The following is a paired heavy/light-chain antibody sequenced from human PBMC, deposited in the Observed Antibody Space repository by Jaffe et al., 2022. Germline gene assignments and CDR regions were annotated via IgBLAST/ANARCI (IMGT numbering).Heavy chain of an antibody. D-gene: IGHD3-10*01. V-gene: IGHV7-4-1*02. J-gene: IGHJ4*02. CDR2: INTNTGNP. CDR3: ARDRELLWFGDVRETAGFDY. Sequence: QVQLVQSGSELKKPGASVKVSCKASGYTFTSYAMNWVRQAPGQGLEWMGWINTNTGNPTYAQGFTGRFVFSLDTSVSTAYLQISSLKAEDTAVYYCARDRELLWFGDVRETAGFDYWGQGTLVTVSS. CDR1: GYTFTSYA.
Light chain of an antibody. CDR1: SSDVGGYNY. V-gene: IGLV2-11*01. J-gene: IGLJ3*02. CDR3: CSYAGSYVWV. Sequence: QSALTQPRSVSGSPGQSVTISCTGTSSDVGGYNYVSWYQQHPGKAPKLMIYDVSKRPSGVPDRFSGSKSGNTASLTISGLQAEDEADYYCCSYAGSYVWVFGGGTKLTVL. CDR2: DVS.